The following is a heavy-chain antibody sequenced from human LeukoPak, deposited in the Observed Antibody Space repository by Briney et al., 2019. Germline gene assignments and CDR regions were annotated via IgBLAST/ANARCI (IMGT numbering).Heavy chain of an antibody. CDR2: IWYDGSKK. CDR3: AKDRGGDCSGGRCYYYYYYMDV. J-gene: IGHJ6*03. D-gene: IGHD2-15*01. Sequence: GGSLRLSCAASGFTFSNYGKHWVRQAPGKGLEWVALIWYDGSKKYYADSVKGRFTISRDNSKNTLYLQMNTLRAEDTAVYYYAKDRGGDCSGGRCYYYYYYMDVWGKGTTVTVSS. V-gene: IGHV3-30*02. CDR1: GFTFSNYG.